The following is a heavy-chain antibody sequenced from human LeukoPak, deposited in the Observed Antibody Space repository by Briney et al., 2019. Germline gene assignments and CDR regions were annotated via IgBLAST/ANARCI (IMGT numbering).Heavy chain of an antibody. J-gene: IGHJ5*01. V-gene: IGHV3-23*01. Sequence: GGSLRLSCVASGFTFNIYAMSWIRQAPGKGLEWVSFTSASGGNRYYADSVKGRFTISRDNSKSMLYLQMNTLRAEDTAVYYCVKAGGNEGSGYNNWFDSWGQGTLVTVSS. CDR3: VKAGGNEGSGYNNWFDS. CDR2: TSASGGNR. CDR1: GFTFNIYA. D-gene: IGHD5-24*01.